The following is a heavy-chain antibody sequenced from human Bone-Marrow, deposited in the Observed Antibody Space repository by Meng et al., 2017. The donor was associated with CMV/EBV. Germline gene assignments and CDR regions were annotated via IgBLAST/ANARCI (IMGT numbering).Heavy chain of an antibody. CDR3: ARDKGGADYYYYGMDV. CDR1: GYTFTGYY. Sequence: ASVKVSCKASGYTFTGYYMHWVRQAPGQGLEWMGWINPNSGGTNYAQKFQGRVTMTRDTSISTAYMELSSLRSEDTAVYYCARDKGGADYYYYGMDVWSQGTTVTFSS. V-gene: IGHV1-2*02. J-gene: IGHJ6*02. D-gene: IGHD1-26*01. CDR2: INPNSGGT.